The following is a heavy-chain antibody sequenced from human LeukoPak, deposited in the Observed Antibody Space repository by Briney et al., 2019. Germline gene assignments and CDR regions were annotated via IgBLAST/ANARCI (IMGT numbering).Heavy chain of an antibody. CDR3: ARAKGDRGARYGGNSYYFDY. V-gene: IGHV3-21*01. J-gene: IGHJ4*02. CDR2: ISSSSSYI. CDR1: GFTFSSYS. D-gene: IGHD4-23*01. Sequence: GGSLRLSCAASGFTFSSYSMNWVRQAPGEGLEWVSSISSSSSYIYYADSVKGRFTISRDNAKNSLYLQMNSLRAEDTAVYYCARAKGDRGARYGGNSYYFDYWGQGTLVTVSS.